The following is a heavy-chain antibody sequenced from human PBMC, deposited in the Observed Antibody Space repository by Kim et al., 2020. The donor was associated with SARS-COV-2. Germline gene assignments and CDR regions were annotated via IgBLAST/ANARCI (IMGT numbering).Heavy chain of an antibody. D-gene: IGHD2-2*01. Sequence: GGSLRLSCAASGFTFSSYAMHWVRQAPGKGLEWVAVISYDGTNKYFADSVKGRFTISRDNSKNTLYLQMNSLRAEDTAVYYCVRSYCNRITCYGMDVWGQGTTVTVSS. V-gene: IGHV3-30-3*01. CDR2: ISYDGTNK. CDR1: GFTFSSYA. CDR3: VRSYCNRITCYGMDV. J-gene: IGHJ6*02.